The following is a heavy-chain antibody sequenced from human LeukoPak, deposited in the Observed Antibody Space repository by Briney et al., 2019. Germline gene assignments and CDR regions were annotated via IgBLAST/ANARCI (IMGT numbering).Heavy chain of an antibody. Sequence: SETLSLTCTVSGYSISSGYYWGWIRQPPGKGLEWIGSIYHSGSTYYNPSLKSRVTISVDTSKNQFSLKLSSVTAADTAVYYCARDGRLWIQLWSFDYWGQGTLVTVSS. CDR1: GYSISSGYY. V-gene: IGHV4-38-2*02. J-gene: IGHJ4*02. D-gene: IGHD5-18*01. CDR3: ARDGRLWIQLWSFDY. CDR2: IYHSGST.